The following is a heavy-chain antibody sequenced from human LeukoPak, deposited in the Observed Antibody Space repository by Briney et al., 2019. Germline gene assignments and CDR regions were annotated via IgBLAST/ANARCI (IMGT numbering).Heavy chain of an antibody. V-gene: IGHV4-59*11. Sequence: SETLSLTCTVSGGSISSHYWSWIRQPPGKGLEWIGYIYYSGSTNYNPSPKSRVTISVDTSKNQFSLKLSSVTAADTAVYYCARSYADYWGQGTLVTVSS. J-gene: IGHJ4*02. CDR3: ARSYADY. CDR1: GGSISSHY. CDR2: IYYSGST.